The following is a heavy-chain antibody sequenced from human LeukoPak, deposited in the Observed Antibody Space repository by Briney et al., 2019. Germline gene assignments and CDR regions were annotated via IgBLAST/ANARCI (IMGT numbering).Heavy chain of an antibody. Sequence: SETLSLTCTVSGDSISSYYWSWIRQPPGKGLEWIGYIYTSGGTNYIPSLKGRVTISIDTSKNQFSLKLSSVTAADSAAYYCARLTRLSTSPDRYYLDYWGQGTLVTVSS. CDR1: GDSISSYY. CDR3: ARLTRLSTSPDRYYLDY. J-gene: IGHJ4*02. CDR2: IYTSGGT. V-gene: IGHV4-4*09. D-gene: IGHD6-6*01.